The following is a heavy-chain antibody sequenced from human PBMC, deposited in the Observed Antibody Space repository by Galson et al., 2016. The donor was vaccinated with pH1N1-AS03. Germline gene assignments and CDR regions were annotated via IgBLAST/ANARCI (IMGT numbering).Heavy chain of an antibody. CDR3: AKDIIIVGASLTGGYFDY. V-gene: IGHV3-30*18. J-gene: IGHJ4*02. CDR1: AFIFSNYG. Sequence: SCAASAFIFSNYGMHWVRQAPGKGLEWVAVISYDGTNKFYADSVKGRFTISRDNSKNTLYLQMNSLRAEDTAVYYCAKDIIIVGASLTGGYFDYWGQGTLVTVSS. D-gene: IGHD1-26*01. CDR2: ISYDGTNK.